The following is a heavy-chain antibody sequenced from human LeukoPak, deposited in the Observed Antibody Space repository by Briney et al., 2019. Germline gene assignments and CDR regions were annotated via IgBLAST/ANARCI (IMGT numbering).Heavy chain of an antibody. CDR1: GFTFSSYS. D-gene: IGHD1-26*01. J-gene: IGHJ4*02. V-gene: IGHV3-21*01. CDR3: ASGAQSDY. CDR2: ISSSSSYI. Sequence: GGSLRLPCAASGFTFSSYSMNWVRQAPGKGLEWVSSISSSSSYIYYADSVKGRITISRDNAKNSLYLQMNSLRAEDTAVYYCASGAQSDYWGQGTLVTVSS.